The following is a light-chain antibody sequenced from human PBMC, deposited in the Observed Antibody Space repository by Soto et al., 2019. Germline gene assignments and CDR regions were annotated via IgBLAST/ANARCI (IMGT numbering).Light chain of an antibody. V-gene: IGLV3-21*02. J-gene: IGLJ1*01. CDR2: DDS. CDR3: QVCDSSSDHLNYV. CDR1: NIGSKS. Sequence: SCELTQPPSVSVAPGQTARITCGGNNIGSKSVHWYQQKPGQAPVLVVYDDSDRPSGIPERFSGSNSGNTATLTISRVEAGDEADYYCQVCDSSSDHLNYVFRTGTKLPVL.